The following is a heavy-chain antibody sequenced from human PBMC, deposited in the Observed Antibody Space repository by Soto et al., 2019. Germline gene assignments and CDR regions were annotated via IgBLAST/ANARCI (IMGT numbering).Heavy chain of an antibody. CDR3: ARGWATTRRGRNDAFDI. Sequence: ASVKVSCKASGYTFTSYGISWVRQAPGQGLEWMGWISAYNGNTNYAQKLQGRVTMTTDTSTSTAYMELRSLRSDDTAVCYCARGWATTRRGRNDAFDIWGQGTMVTVSS. CDR1: GYTFTSYG. J-gene: IGHJ3*02. V-gene: IGHV1-18*01. D-gene: IGHD4-17*01. CDR2: ISAYNGNT.